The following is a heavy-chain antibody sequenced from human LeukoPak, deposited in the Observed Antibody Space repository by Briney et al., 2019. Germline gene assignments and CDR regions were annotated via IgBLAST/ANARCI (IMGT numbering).Heavy chain of an antibody. CDR2: ISSSSSYI. Sequence: GGSLRLSCAASGFTFSSYWMHWVRQAPGKGLEWVSSISSSSSYIYYADSVKGRFTISRDNAKNSLYLQMNSLRAEDTAVYYCARPRIWGFDYWGQGTLVTVSS. CDR3: ARPRIWGFDY. J-gene: IGHJ4*02. V-gene: IGHV3-21*01. D-gene: IGHD3-16*01. CDR1: GFTFSSYW.